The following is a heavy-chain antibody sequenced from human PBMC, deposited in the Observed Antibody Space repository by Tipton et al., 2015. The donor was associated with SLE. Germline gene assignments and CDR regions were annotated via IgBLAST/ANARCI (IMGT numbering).Heavy chain of an antibody. Sequence: SLRLSCAASGFTFSSYWMSWVRQAPGKGLEWVANIKQDGSEKYYVDSVKGRFTISRDNAKNSLYLQMNGLRAEDTAVYYCARPPGIAARDPFDYWGQGTLVTVSS. CDR3: ARPPGIAARDPFDY. D-gene: IGHD6-6*01. CDR1: GFTFSSYW. CDR2: IKQDGSEK. V-gene: IGHV3-7*01. J-gene: IGHJ4*02.